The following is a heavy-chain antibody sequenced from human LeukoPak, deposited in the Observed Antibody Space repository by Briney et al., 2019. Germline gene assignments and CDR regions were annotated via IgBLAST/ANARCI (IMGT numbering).Heavy chain of an antibody. Sequence: GGSLSLSCAPSGFTFSSYPMQWLPHAPGRGLVWVAVISYDGSNNSSADSVKGRFTITRDNSKNTLYLQMNSLRAEDTAVDYCAADIVVVPAAEAVLGYWGQGTLVTVSS. D-gene: IGHD2-2*01. CDR3: AADIVVVPAAEAVLGY. CDR2: ISYDGSNN. J-gene: IGHJ4*02. CDR1: GFTFSSYP. V-gene: IGHV3-30-3*01.